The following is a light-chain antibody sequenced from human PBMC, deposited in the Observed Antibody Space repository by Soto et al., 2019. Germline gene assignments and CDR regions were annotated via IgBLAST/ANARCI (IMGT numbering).Light chain of an antibody. CDR1: QTVRNNY. Sequence: EFVLTQSPGTLSLSPGERATLSCRASQTVRNNYLAWYQQKPGQAPRLLIYDASSRATGIPDRFSGGGSGTDFTLTISRLEPEDFAVYYCQQYNNLRSFGQGTKVEIK. V-gene: IGKV3-20*01. CDR2: DAS. J-gene: IGKJ1*01. CDR3: QQYNNLRS.